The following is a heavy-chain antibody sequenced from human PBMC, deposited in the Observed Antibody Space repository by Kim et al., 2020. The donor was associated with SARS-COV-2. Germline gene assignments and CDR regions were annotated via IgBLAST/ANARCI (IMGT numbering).Heavy chain of an antibody. CDR2: ISGSGGST. D-gene: IGHD3-3*01. CDR1: GFTFSSYA. J-gene: IGHJ4*02. V-gene: IGHV3-23*01. Sequence: GGSLRLSCAASGFTFSSYAMSWVRQAPGKGLEWVSAISGSGGSTYYADSVKGRFTISRDNSKNTLYLQMNSLRAEDTAVYYCAKDGFMGWKAVPNYYFDYWGQGTLVTVSS. CDR3: AKDGFMGWKAVPNYYFDY.